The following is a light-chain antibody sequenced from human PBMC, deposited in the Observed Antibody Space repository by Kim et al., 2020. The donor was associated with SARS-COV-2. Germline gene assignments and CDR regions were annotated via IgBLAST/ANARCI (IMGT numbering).Light chain of an antibody. CDR3: HHYRGSPWT. Sequence: SPGEDSTLSCQAGQSVWRNYIAWYQQKVGQPHRLLIYGASTRATGIPDRFSAAGSGTDFTLTVSRLEPEDFAVYYCHHYRGSPWTFGQGTKVDSK. CDR2: GAS. V-gene: IGKV3-20*01. CDR1: QSVWRNY. J-gene: IGKJ1*01.